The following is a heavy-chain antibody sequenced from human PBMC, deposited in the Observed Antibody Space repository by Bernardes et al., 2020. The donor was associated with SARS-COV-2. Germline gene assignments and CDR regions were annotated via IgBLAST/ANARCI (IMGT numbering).Heavy chain of an antibody. CDR3: ARGYIAVAGPAVGEYYYYYYGMDV. CDR2: INHSGST. CDR1: GGSFSGYY. D-gene: IGHD6-19*01. J-gene: IGHJ6*02. Sequence: SETLSLTCAVYGGSFSGYYWSWIRQPPGKGLEWIGEINHSGSTNYNPSLKSRVTISVDTSKNQFSLKLSSVTAADTAVYYCARGYIAVAGPAVGEYYYYYYGMDVWGQGTTVTVSS. V-gene: IGHV4-34*01.